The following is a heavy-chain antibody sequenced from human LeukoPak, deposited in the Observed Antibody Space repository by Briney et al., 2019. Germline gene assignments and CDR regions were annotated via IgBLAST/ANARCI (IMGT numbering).Heavy chain of an antibody. D-gene: IGHD6-13*01. CDR1: GFTFSSYA. V-gene: IGHV3-30*04. CDR3: ARGSSWFLNWFDP. J-gene: IGHJ5*02. CDR2: ISYDGSNK. Sequence: PGRSLRLSCAASGFTFSSYAMHWVRQAPGKGLEWVAVISYDGSNKYYADSVKGRFTISRDNSKNTLYLQMNSLRSEDTAVYYCARGSSWFLNWFDPWGQGTLVTVSS.